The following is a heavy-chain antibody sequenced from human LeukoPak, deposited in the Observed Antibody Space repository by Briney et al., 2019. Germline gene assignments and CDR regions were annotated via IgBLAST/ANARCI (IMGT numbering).Heavy chain of an antibody. CDR3: ARGRDGYNLVDAFDI. J-gene: IGHJ3*02. V-gene: IGHV3-30*02. D-gene: IGHD5-24*01. Sequence: GGSLRLSCAASEFTFSSYGMHWVRQAPGKGLEWVAFIRYDGTNEFYTDSVKGRFTISRDNAKNSLYLQMNSLRAEDTAVYYCARGRDGYNLVDAFDIWGQGIMVTVSS. CDR2: IRYDGTNE. CDR1: EFTFSSYG.